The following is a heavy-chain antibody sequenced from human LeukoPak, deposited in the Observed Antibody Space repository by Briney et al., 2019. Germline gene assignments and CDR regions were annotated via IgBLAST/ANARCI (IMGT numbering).Heavy chain of an antibody. CDR3: ARDLILVVVPAAQRVGFDP. J-gene: IGHJ5*02. CDR1: GDSISSTNYY. Sequence: PSETLSLTCTVSGDSISSTNYYWGWIRQPPGKGLEWIESIYYSGSTYYNPSLKSRVTISVDTSKNHFSLKLTSVTAADTAVYHCARDLILVVVPAAQRVGFDPWGQGTLVTVSS. CDR2: IYYSGST. D-gene: IGHD2-2*01. V-gene: IGHV4-39*07.